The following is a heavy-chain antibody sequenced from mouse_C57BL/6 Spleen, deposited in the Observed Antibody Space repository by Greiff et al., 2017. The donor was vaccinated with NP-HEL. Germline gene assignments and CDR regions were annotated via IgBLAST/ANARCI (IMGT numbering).Heavy chain of an antibody. CDR3: ARGQLRRPLAMDY. CDR2: IYPGSGST. Sequence: QVQLQQPGAELVKPGASVKMSCKASGYTFTSYWITWVKQRPGQGLEWIGDIYPGSGSTNYNEKFKSKATLTVDTSSSTAYMQLISLTSEDAAVDYGARGQLRRPLAMDYWGQGTSVTVSS. J-gene: IGHJ4*01. D-gene: IGHD3-2*02. CDR1: GYTFTSYW. V-gene: IGHV1-55*01.